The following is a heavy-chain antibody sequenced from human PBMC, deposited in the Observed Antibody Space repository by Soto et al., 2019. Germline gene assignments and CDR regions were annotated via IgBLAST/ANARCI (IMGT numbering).Heavy chain of an antibody. CDR3: MNLYSYGSGIYYK. Sequence: EVQLLESGGGLVQPGGSLRLSCAASGFTFSTYAMSWVRQAPGKGLEWVSGMSGSGGSTYYADSVKGRFTISRDNSKNTLFLQMISLRAEDTAVYYCMNLYSYGSGIYYKWGQGTLVTVSS. J-gene: IGHJ4*02. CDR2: MSGSGGST. V-gene: IGHV3-23*01. CDR1: GFTFSTYA. D-gene: IGHD3-10*01.